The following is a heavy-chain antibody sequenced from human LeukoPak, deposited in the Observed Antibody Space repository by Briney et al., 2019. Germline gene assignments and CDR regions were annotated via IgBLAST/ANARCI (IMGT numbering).Heavy chain of an antibody. J-gene: IGHJ4*02. D-gene: IGHD6-13*01. V-gene: IGHV1-46*01. CDR2: INPSGGST. CDR3: ARDHIAVAGTPSYY. Sequence: ASVKVSCKASGYIFTNYYIHWVRQAPGQGLEWMGIINPSGGSTSYAQKFQGRVTMTTDTFTSTAYMELRSLRSDDTAVYYCARDHIAVAGTPSYYWGQGTLVTVSS. CDR1: GYIFTNYY.